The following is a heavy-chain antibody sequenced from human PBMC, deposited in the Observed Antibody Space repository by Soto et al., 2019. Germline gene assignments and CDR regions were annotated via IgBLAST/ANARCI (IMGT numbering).Heavy chain of an antibody. V-gene: IGHV1-18*04. CDR3: ARVSGYCTNGVCRLYYYYGMDV. J-gene: IGHJ6*02. CDR2: ISAYNGNT. CDR1: GYTFTSYG. D-gene: IGHD2-8*01. Sequence: ASVKVSCKASGYTFTSYGISWVRQAPGQGLEWMGWISAYNGNTNYAQKLQGRVTMTTDTSTSTAYMELRSLRSDDTAVYYCARVSGYCTNGVCRLYYYYGMDVWGQGTTVTVSS.